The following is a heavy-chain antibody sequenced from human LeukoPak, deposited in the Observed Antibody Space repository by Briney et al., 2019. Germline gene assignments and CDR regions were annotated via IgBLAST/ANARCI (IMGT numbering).Heavy chain of an antibody. J-gene: IGHJ4*02. CDR1: GFTFSSYE. D-gene: IGHD5-12*01. V-gene: IGHV3-48*03. CDR3: AREGGYSGYEAFDY. Sequence: GGSLRLSCAASGFTFSSYEMNWVRQAPGKGLEWVSYISSSGSTIYYADSVKGRFTISRDNAKNSLYLQMNSLRAEDTAVYYCAREGGYSGYEAFDYRGQGTLVTVSS. CDR2: ISSSGSTI.